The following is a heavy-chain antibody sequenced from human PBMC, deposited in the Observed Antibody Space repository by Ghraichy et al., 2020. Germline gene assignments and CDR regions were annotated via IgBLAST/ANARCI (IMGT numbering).Heavy chain of an antibody. CDR1: GDSVSRNNAA. J-gene: IGHJ4*02. CDR3: ASGRLGLHYFDY. D-gene: IGHD1-1*01. Sequence: SQTLSLTCAISGDSVSRNNAAWNWIRRSPSRGLEWLGRTYYRSTWLSDSAASVESRITISPDTSKNQFSLQLNSVTPDDTAVYYCASGRLGLHYFDYWGQGSPVTVSS. V-gene: IGHV6-1*01. CDR2: TYYRSTWLS.